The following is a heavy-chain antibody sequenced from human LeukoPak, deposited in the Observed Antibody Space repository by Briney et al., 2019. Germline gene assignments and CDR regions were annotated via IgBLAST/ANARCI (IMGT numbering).Heavy chain of an antibody. J-gene: IGHJ4*01. CDR2: IAGSSGYI. V-gene: IGHV3-21*01. CDR3: ARDRGAYCGGDCYLGFDY. D-gene: IGHD2-21*02. Sequence: GSLRPSCAASGFTFSSYTMNWVRQAPGKGLEWVSSIAGSSGYISYADSVKGRFTISRDNAKKSLYLQMTSLTAEDTAVYYCARDRGAYCGGDCYLGFDYWGRGTLVTVSS. CDR1: GFTFSSYT.